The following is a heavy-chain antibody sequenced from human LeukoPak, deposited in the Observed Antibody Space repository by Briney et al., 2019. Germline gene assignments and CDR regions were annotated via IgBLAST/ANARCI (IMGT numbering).Heavy chain of an antibody. CDR3: AKSHFFRDYQTGLFDY. CDR2: ISGSGGST. Sequence: GSLRLSCAASGFTFSSYAMSWVRQAPGKGLEWVSAISGSGGSTYYADSVKGRFTISRDNSKNTLYLQMNSLRAEDTAVYYCAKSHFFRDYQTGLFDYWGQGTLVTVSS. J-gene: IGHJ4*02. V-gene: IGHV3-23*01. D-gene: IGHD4-17*01. CDR1: GFTFSSYA.